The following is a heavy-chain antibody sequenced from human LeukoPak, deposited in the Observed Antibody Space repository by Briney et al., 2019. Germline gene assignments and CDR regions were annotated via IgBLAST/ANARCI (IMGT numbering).Heavy chain of an antibody. CDR1: GYTFSGYY. J-gene: IGHJ5*02. D-gene: IGHD4-17*01. V-gene: IGHV1-2*02. Sequence: GASVKVSCKASGYTFSGYYMHWVRQAPGQGLEWMGWINPNSGGTNYAQKFQGRVTMTRDTSISTAYMELSRLRSDDTAVYYCARTHGDPFSGWFDPWGQGTLVTVSS. CDR2: INPNSGGT. CDR3: ARTHGDPFSGWFDP.